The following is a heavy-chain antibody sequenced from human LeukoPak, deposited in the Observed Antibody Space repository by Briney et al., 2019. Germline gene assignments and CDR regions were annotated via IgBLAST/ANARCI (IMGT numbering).Heavy chain of an antibody. J-gene: IGHJ4*02. Sequence: PGGSLRLSCAASGLTFSSYAMSWVRQAPGKGLEWVSAISGSGGSTYYADCVKGRFTISRDNSKNTLYLQMNSLRAEDTAMYYCAKYSSGWYSDYWGQGTLVTVSS. CDR2: ISGSGGST. CDR3: AKYSSGWYSDY. CDR1: GLTFSSYA. D-gene: IGHD6-19*01. V-gene: IGHV3-23*01.